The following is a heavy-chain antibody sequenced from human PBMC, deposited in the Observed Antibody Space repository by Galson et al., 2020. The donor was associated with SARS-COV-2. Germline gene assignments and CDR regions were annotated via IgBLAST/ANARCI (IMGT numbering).Heavy chain of an antibody. CDR3: ARSDIVVVPAAVLVDY. J-gene: IGHJ4*02. CDR1: GGSISSYY. Sequence: SETLSLTCTVSGGSISSYYCSWIRQPPGKGLERIGYIYYNGSTNYNHYPTSRVTISVDTSKNQFSLKLSSVTAADTAVYYCARSDIVVVPAAVLVDYWGQGTLVTVSS. CDR2: IYYNGST. V-gene: IGHV4-59*01. D-gene: IGHD2-2*01.